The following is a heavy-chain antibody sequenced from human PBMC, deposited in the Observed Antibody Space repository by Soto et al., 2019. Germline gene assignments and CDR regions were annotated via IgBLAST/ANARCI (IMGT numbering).Heavy chain of an antibody. Sequence: EVQLLESGGGLVQPGGSLRLSCAASGFTFSSYAMSWVRQAPGKGLEWASAISGSGGSTYYADSVKGRFTISRDNSKNTLYLQMNSLRAEDTAVYYCAKAGGMIVDAFDIWGQGTMVTVSS. D-gene: IGHD3-22*01. V-gene: IGHV3-23*01. CDR2: ISGSGGST. J-gene: IGHJ3*02. CDR1: GFTFSSYA. CDR3: AKAGGMIVDAFDI.